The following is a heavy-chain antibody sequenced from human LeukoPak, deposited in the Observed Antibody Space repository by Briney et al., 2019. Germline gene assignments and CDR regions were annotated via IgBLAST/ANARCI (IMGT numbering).Heavy chain of an antibody. CDR3: VRARIWFGELFSPDY. CDR1: GGSISSSTYV. V-gene: IGHV4-39*07. CDR2: IYYSGTT. D-gene: IGHD3-10*01. J-gene: IGHJ4*02. Sequence: PSETLSLTCFVSGGSISSSTYVWGWIRQPPGKGLEWIGNIYYSGTTYYNPSLKSRVTIPVDTSKNQFSLKLSSVTAADTAVYYCVRARIWFGELFSPDYWGQGTLVTVSS.